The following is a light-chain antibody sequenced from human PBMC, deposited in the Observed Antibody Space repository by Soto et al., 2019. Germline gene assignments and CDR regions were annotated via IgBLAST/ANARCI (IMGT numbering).Light chain of an antibody. CDR3: QHYGSSPPVN. J-gene: IGKJ2*01. CDR2: GAS. V-gene: IGKV3-20*01. Sequence: EIVLTQSPGTLSLSPGERATLSCRASQSVSSNYLAWYQQKPGLAPRLLLYGASRRATGIPDRFSGSGSGTDFTLTISRLETEDFAVYYCQHYGSSPPVNFGQGTKLEIK. CDR1: QSVSSNY.